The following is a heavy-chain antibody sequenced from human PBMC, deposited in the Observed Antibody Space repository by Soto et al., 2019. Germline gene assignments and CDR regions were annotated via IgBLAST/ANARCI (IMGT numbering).Heavy chain of an antibody. CDR1: GYTFTSYA. D-gene: IGHD6-6*01. V-gene: IGHV1-3*01. CDR2: INADNGNT. Sequence: ASVKVSCKASGYTFTSYAMHWVRQAPGQRLEWMGWINADNGNTKYSQKFQGRVTITRDTSASTAYMELRSLRYDDTAVYYCAREGQLGYWGQGTPVTVSS. J-gene: IGHJ4*02. CDR3: AREGQLGY.